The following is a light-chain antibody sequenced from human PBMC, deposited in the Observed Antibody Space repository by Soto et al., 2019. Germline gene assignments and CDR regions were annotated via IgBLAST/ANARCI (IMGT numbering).Light chain of an antibody. V-gene: IGKV1-5*03. CDR1: QSIDSW. CDR3: QHYKSYPWT. CDR2: KAS. Sequence: DIPMTQSPSTMSASVGDRVTITCRASQSIDSWLAWYQQKPGKAPKFLMYKASNLESGVPSRFSGSGSETEFTLTISSLQPDDFATYYCQHYKSYPWTCGQGTKVEFK. J-gene: IGKJ1*01.